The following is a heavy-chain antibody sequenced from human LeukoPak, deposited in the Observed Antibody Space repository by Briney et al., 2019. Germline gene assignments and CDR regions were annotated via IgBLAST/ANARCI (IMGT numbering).Heavy chain of an antibody. J-gene: IGHJ4*02. V-gene: IGHV1-8*01. D-gene: IGHD6-19*01. CDR2: MNPNSGNT. Sequence: ASVKVSCKASGYTFTSYDINWVRQATGQGLEWMGWMNPNSGNTGYARKFQGRVTMTRNTSISTAYMELSSLRSEDTAVYYCARRSTYSSGWYTGGGYYFDYWGQGTLVTVSS. CDR3: ARRSTYSSGWYTGGGYYFDY. CDR1: GYTFTSYD.